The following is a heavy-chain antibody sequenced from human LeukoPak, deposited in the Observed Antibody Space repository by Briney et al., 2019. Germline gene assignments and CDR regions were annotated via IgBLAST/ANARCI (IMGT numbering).Heavy chain of an antibody. V-gene: IGHV4-59*01. D-gene: IGHD6-13*01. CDR1: DDSITIYY. CDR3: ALGRVSSNTWYSTFYYYFYMDV. Sequence: SETLSLTCTVSDDSITIYYWTWIRQPPGKGLEWIGYIDHTGSTNYNPSLNSRVTISRDTSKNHFSLELTSATAADTAVYFCALGRVSSNTWYSTFYYYFYMDVWGKGTTVTVSS. CDR2: IDHTGST. J-gene: IGHJ6*03.